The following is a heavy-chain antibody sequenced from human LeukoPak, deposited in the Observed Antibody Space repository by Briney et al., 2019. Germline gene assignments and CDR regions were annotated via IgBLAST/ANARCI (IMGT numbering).Heavy chain of an antibody. CDR3: AKDRGTGYSSGWYYYYGMDV. CDR1: GFTFSSYG. CDR2: ISYDGSNK. J-gene: IGHJ6*02. Sequence: GGSLRLSCAASGFTFSSYGMHWVRQAPGKGLGWGAVISYDGSNKYYADSVKGRFTISRDNSKNTLYLQMNSLRAEDTAVYYCAKDRGTGYSSGWYYYYGMDVWGQGTTVTVSS. V-gene: IGHV3-30*18. D-gene: IGHD6-19*01.